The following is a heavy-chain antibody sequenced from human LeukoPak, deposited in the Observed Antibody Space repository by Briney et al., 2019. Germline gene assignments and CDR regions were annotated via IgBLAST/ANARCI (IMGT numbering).Heavy chain of an antibody. D-gene: IGHD2-2*01. J-gene: IGHJ5*02. CDR2: ISAYNGIT. CDR1: GYIFTSYG. V-gene: IGHV1-18*01. Sequence: ASVKVSCKAFGYIFTSYGISWVRQAPGQGLEWMGWISAYNGITDYAQKLQGRVTMTTDTSTSTAYMELRSLRSDDTAVYYCAREAIVPAARGWFDPWGQGTLVTVSS. CDR3: AREAIVPAARGWFDP.